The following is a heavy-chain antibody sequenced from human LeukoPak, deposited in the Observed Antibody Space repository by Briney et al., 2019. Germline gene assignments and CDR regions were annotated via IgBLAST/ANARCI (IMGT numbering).Heavy chain of an antibody. D-gene: IGHD2-15*01. J-gene: IGHJ4*02. V-gene: IGHV1-2*02. CDR2: INPNSGGT. CDR1: GYTFTSYA. Sequence: GASVKVSCKASGYTFTSYAMNWVRQAPGQGLEWMGWINPNSGGTDYAQKLQGRVTMTRDTSISTAYMELSNLRSDDTAVYYCAREGVVVTTLGYWGQGTLVTVSS. CDR3: AREGVVVTTLGY.